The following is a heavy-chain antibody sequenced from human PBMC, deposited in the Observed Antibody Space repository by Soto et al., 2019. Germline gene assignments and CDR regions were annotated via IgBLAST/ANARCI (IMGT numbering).Heavy chain of an antibody. D-gene: IGHD3-10*01. J-gene: IGHJ4*02. CDR1: GYTFSDYY. Sequence: QVQLVQSGAEVKKPGASVKVSCKASGYTFSDYYIHWVRQAPGQGLEWMGWINPKNGGTKYAQKFQGRVTMTRDTSISTAYMELTRLRSDDTAVYYCARGFFGSGGEFDYWGQGTLVTVSS. CDR3: ARGFFGSGGEFDY. CDR2: INPKNGGT. V-gene: IGHV1-2*02.